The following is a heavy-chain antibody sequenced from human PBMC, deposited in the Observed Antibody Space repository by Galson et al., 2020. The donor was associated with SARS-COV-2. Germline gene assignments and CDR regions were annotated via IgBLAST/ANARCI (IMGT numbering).Heavy chain of an antibody. D-gene: IGHD3-16*01. J-gene: IGHJ6*02. V-gene: IGHV3-21*01. CDR1: GFPFMSNS. CDR2: ISAGRTYI. CDR3: AGVGDMATTPASYFYYGLDV. Sequence: GGSLRLSCAASGFPFMSNSMMWVRQPPGKGLEWVASISAGRTYIDYADPVKGRFTMSRDNAKNSWSLQMSSLRVEDTAVYYCAGVGDMATTPASYFYYGLDVWGQGTTVTVSS.